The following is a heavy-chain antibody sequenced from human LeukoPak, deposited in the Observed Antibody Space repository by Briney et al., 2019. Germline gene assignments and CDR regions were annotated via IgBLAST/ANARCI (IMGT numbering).Heavy chain of an antibody. J-gene: IGHJ3*02. Sequence: GESLKISCKASGYNFNTSWIVWVRQMPGKGLEWMGVIYPGDSDTRYSPSFQGQVTISADKSITTAYLQWSSLKASDTAMYYCAKLGGYDILTGDAFDIWGQGIMVTVSS. CDR2: IYPGDSDT. CDR1: GYNFNTSW. D-gene: IGHD3-9*01. CDR3: AKLGGYDILTGDAFDI. V-gene: IGHV5-51*01.